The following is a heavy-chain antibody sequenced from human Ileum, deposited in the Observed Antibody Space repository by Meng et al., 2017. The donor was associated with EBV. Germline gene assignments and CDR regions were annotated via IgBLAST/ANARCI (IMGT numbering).Heavy chain of an antibody. CDR3: AKAEGRVVVPAAIFLPD. Sequence: EVQLLESGGGLVQPGGSLRRACAASGFTFSSYAMSWVRQAPGKGLEWVSAISGSGGSTYYADSVKGRFTISRDNSKNTLYLQMNSLRAEDTAVYYCAKAEGRVVVPAAIFLPDWGQGTLVTVSS. J-gene: IGHJ4*02. V-gene: IGHV3-23*01. CDR2: ISGSGGST. CDR1: GFTFSSYA. D-gene: IGHD2-2*01.